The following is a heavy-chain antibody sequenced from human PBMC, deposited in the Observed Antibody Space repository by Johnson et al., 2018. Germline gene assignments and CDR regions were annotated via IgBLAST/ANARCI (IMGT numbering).Heavy chain of an antibody. J-gene: IGHJ4*02. V-gene: IGHV3-15*07. Sequence: VQLVQSGGGLVKPGGSIGLSCAASGFTFSNAWMNWVRQVPGKGLEWVGRIKSKRDGGATEYIGPVKDRFTISRDDSRSTLYLQMSSLKIEDTGLYYCTTDPQDWGRGTLVTVSS. CDR3: TTDPQD. CDR2: IKSKRDGGAT. CDR1: GFTFSNAW.